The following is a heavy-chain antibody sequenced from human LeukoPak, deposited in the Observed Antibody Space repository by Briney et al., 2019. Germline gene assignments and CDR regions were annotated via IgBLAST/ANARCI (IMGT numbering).Heavy chain of an antibody. CDR2: ISGSGGST. V-gene: IGHV3-23*01. CDR3: AKPQILSIRELPSPFDY. CDR1: GFTFSSYA. Sequence: PGGSLRLSCAASGFTFSSYAMSWVRQAPGKGLEWVSAISGSGGSTYYADSVKGRFTISRDNSKNTLYLQMNSLRAEDTAVYYCAKPQILSIRELPSPFDYWGQGTLVTVSS. J-gene: IGHJ4*02. D-gene: IGHD1-26*01.